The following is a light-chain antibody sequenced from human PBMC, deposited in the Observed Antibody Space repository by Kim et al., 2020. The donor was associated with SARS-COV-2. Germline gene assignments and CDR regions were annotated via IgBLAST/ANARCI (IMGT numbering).Light chain of an antibody. J-gene: IGLJ2*01. V-gene: IGLV3-1*01. CDR3: QAWDTGAYVV. CDR2: QNR. Sequence: SYELTQPPSVSVSPGQTASITCSGDKLGDKYACWYQQKPGQSPVLVIFQNRKRPSGIPERFSGSNSGNTATLTISGTQAMDEADYYCQAWDTGAYVVFGG. CDR1: KLGDKY.